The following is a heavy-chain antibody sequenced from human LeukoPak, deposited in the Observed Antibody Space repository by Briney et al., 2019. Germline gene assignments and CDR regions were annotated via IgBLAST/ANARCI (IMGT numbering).Heavy chain of an antibody. V-gene: IGHV3-7*01. CDR1: GFAFGTYW. Sequence: GGSLRLSCAASGFAFGTYWMTWVRQAPGRGLEWVANIKRDGSDKYYVDSVKGRFTISRDNAKKSVFLQMNSLRVEDTAVYYCARDHVSGYYEYWGQGTLATVSS. CDR3: ARDHVSGYYEY. CDR2: IKRDGSDK. J-gene: IGHJ4*02. D-gene: IGHD3-3*01.